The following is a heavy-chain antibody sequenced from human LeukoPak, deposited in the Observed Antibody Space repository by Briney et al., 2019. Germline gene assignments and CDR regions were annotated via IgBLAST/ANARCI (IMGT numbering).Heavy chain of an antibody. D-gene: IGHD3-22*01. V-gene: IGHV3-23*01. CDR1: GFTFSSYA. Sequence: PGGSPRLSCAASGFTFSSYAMSWVRQAPGKGLEWVSAISGSGGSTYYADSVKGRFTISRDNSKNTLYLQMNSLRAEDTAVYYCAKDSTKGYYDSSGYYSFDYWGQGTLVTVSS. CDR2: ISGSGGST. CDR3: AKDSTKGYYDSSGYYSFDY. J-gene: IGHJ4*02.